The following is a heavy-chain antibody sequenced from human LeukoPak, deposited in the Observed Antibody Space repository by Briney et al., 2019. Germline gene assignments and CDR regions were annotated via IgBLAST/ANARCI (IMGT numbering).Heavy chain of an antibody. V-gene: IGHV1-2*02. Sequence: ASVKVSCKASGDTFTGYYMHWVRQAPGQGLEWMGWINPNSGGTNYAQKFQGRVTMTRDTSISTAYMELSRLRSDDTAVYYCARDAHDVWGDYLYYFDYWGQGTLVTVSS. CDR1: GDTFTGYY. CDR3: ARDAHDVWGDYLYYFDY. J-gene: IGHJ4*02. D-gene: IGHD3-3*01. CDR2: INPNSGGT.